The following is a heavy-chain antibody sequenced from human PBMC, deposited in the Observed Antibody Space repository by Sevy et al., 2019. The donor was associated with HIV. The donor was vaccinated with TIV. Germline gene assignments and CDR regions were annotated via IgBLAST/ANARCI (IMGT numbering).Heavy chain of an antibody. CDR3: ARDAMGTAMEIGDYFDY. Sequence: AGGSLRLSCAAPGFTFSSYSMNWVRQAPGKGLEWVSYISSSSSTIYYADSVKGRFTISRDNAKNSLYLQMNSLRDEDTAVYYCARDAMGTAMEIGDYFDYWGQGTLVTVSS. CDR2: ISSSSSTI. J-gene: IGHJ4*02. V-gene: IGHV3-48*02. D-gene: IGHD5-18*01. CDR1: GFTFSSYS.